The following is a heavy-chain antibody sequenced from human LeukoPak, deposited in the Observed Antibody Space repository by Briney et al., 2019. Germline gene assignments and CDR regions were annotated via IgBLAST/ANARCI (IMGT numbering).Heavy chain of an antibody. CDR3: ARHYRSGTEYYFDF. Sequence: GESLKISCKGSGYSFTSYLIGWVRQMPGKGLEWMGLIYPGDSDTRYSPSFQGQVTISADKSISTAYLQWSSLKASYTAMYYCARHYRSGTEYYFDFWGQGTLVTVSS. V-gene: IGHV5-51*01. D-gene: IGHD3-10*01. J-gene: IGHJ4*02. CDR1: GYSFTSYL. CDR2: IYPGDSDT.